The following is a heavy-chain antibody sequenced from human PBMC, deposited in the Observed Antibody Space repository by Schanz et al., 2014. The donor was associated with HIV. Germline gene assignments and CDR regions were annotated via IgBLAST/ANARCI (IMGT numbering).Heavy chain of an antibody. D-gene: IGHD2-2*01. J-gene: IGHJ3*01. V-gene: IGHV3-21*06. CDR3: ARDPYCRTTSCYSTAFEL. Sequence: VQLVESGGGVVQPGGSLRLSCVASGFTFSDYSMNWVRQTPGKGLEWVSFINNRANSIFYADSVRGRFTVSRDNAKNFLYLQMDSLRAEDTALYYCARDPYCRTTSCYSTAFELWGQGTLVTVSS. CDR1: GFTFSDYS. CDR2: INNRANSI.